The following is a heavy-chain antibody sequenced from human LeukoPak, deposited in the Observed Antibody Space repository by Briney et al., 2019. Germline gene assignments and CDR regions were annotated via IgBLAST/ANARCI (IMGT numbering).Heavy chain of an antibody. D-gene: IGHD1-14*01. V-gene: IGHV4-38-2*01. Sequence: KPSETLSLTCAVSGYPISSGYYWGWIRQPPGKGLEWIGSMYHSGSTYYNPSLKSRVTISVDTSKNQFSLKLSSVTAADTAVYYCARARGIGTGGQYYFDYWGQGTLVTVSS. CDR3: ARARGIGTGGQYYFDY. J-gene: IGHJ4*02. CDR1: GYPISSGYY. CDR2: MYHSGST.